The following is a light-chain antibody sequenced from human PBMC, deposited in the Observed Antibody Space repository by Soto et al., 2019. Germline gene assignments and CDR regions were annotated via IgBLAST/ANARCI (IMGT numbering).Light chain of an antibody. CDR1: QSVSSSY. V-gene: IGKV3-20*01. Sequence: EIVLTQSPGTLSLSPGERATLSCRASQSVSSSYLAWYQQKPGQAPRLLIYGASSRATGIPDRFSGSGSGTDFTLTISRLEPEDFAVYYCQQYGSSPAYTFGQGNKLVIK. J-gene: IGKJ2*01. CDR2: GAS. CDR3: QQYGSSPAYT.